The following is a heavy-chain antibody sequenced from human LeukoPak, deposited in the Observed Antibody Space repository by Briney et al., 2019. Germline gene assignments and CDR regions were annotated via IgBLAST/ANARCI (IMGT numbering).Heavy chain of an antibody. V-gene: IGHV3-21*04. D-gene: IGHD2-2*02. CDR2: INNVRSHI. Sequence: PGGSLRLSCAASGFTFSTSAMNWVRQAPGKGLEWVSSINNVRSHIYYADSVRGRFTISRDNANNVLYLQMNSLRAEDTAVYYCAKNKQVPAAIRTSLDYWGQGTLVTVSS. J-gene: IGHJ4*02. CDR1: GFTFSTSA. CDR3: AKNKQVPAAIRTSLDY.